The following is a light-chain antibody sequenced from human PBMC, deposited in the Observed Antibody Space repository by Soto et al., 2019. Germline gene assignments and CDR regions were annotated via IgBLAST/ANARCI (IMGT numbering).Light chain of an antibody. CDR1: HSVISY. Sequence: EIVLTQSPATLSLSPGERATLSCWACHSVISYLAWYQQKPGQAPRLLIYDASIMATGIPARFSGSGFGTDFTLTFSSLEPEDLAVYYCQQRSNWPGTFGQGTKVDIK. V-gene: IGKV3-11*01. CDR3: QQRSNWPGT. J-gene: IGKJ1*01. CDR2: DAS.